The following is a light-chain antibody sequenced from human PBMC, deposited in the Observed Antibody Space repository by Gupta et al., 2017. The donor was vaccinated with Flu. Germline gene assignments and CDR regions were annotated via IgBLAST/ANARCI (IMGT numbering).Light chain of an antibody. V-gene: IGKV1-8*01. J-gene: IGKJ1*01. CDR1: QHISSY. Sequence: AVRMTQSPSSFPASTGDRVTITCRANQHISSYLAWYQQKPGKAPKLLISAASTLQSGIPSRFSGSGSGTDFTLTISCLQSEDFATYYCQQYYYYPWTFGQGTKVEIK. CDR3: QQYYYYPWT. CDR2: AAS.